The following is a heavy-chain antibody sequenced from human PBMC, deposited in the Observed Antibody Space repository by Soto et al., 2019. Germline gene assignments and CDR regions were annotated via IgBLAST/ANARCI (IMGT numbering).Heavy chain of an antibody. CDR1: GDSVSSHSAG. CDR3: ARAEQYSWRIIDV. CDR2: TYYRSKWYY. Sequence: SQTLSHTFAITGDSVSSHSAGWGWVRQSQSRGLEWLGRTYYRSKWYYEYAVSVRGRITINPDTSNNPYSLQLNSVAPEDTAVYFCARAEQYSWRIIDVWGQGTLVTVSS. D-gene: IGHD1-26*01. J-gene: IGHJ4*01. V-gene: IGHV6-1*01.